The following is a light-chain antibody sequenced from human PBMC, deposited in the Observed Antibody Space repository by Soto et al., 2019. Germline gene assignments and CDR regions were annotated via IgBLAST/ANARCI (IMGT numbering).Light chain of an antibody. CDR3: MQGTYWPWT. Sequence: DVVITHSPLSLPVTLLQPGSMSCMSSQSLVHSSGNTYLNWFLQRPGHSPRRLIYQVSNRDSGVPDRFSGSGSGIDFTLKISRVEADDVGVYYCMQGTYWPWTFGQGTKVDNK. CDR2: QVS. V-gene: IGKV2-30*02. J-gene: IGKJ1*01. CDR1: QSLVHSSGNTY.